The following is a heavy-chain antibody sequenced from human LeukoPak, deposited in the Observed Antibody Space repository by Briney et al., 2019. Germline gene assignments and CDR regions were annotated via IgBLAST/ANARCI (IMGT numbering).Heavy chain of an antibody. D-gene: IGHD1-20*01. J-gene: IGHJ5*02. CDR1: GGSISSSNYY. CDR2: IYHSGST. Sequence: SETLSLTCTVSGGSISSSNYYWSWIRQPAGKGLEWIGSIYHSGSTYYNPSLKSRVTISVDTSKNQFSLRLSSVTAADTAVYYCASLTRTMGFDPWGQGTLVTVSS. V-gene: IGHV4-39*07. CDR3: ASLTRTMGFDP.